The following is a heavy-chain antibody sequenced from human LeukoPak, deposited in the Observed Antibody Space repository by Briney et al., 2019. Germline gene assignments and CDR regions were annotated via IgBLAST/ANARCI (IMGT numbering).Heavy chain of an antibody. CDR3: ARAPRSWGFDY. Sequence: GGSLRLSCVASGFSFSSYSMNWVRQAPGKGLEWVSSISSSSSYIYYADAVKGRFTISRDNAQNSLYLQMNSPRAEDTAVYYCARAPRSWGFDYWGQGTLVTVSS. CDR2: ISSSSSYI. J-gene: IGHJ4*02. D-gene: IGHD7-27*01. CDR1: GFSFSSYS. V-gene: IGHV3-21*01.